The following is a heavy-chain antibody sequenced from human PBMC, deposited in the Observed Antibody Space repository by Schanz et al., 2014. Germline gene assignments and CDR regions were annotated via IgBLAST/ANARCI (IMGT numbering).Heavy chain of an antibody. CDR3: AKDLAAVGVFDY. CDR2: VSASGGGP. D-gene: IGHD6-13*01. CDR1: GFTFRSYA. Sequence: EVQLLESGGGLVQPRGSLRLSCIGSGFTFRSYALGWVRQAPGKGLEWVSLVSASGGGPFYADSVKGRFTISRDNSRNTVYLQMSSLRAEDTAVYYCAKDLAAVGVFDYWGQGSLXTVSS. J-gene: IGHJ4*02. V-gene: IGHV3-23*01.